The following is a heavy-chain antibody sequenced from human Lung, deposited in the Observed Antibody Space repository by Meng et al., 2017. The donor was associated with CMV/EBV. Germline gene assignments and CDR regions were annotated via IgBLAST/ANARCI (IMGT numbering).Heavy chain of an antibody. D-gene: IGHD6-19*01. V-gene: IGHV1-58*01. CDR2: IVVGSGNT. Sequence: SVKVSCKASGFTFTSSAVQWVRQAPGQRLEWIGWIVVGSGNTNYAQKFQERVTITRDMSTSTAYMELSSLRSEDTAVYYCAAGALKEQWLVYYYGMDVWGQGTXVTVSS. J-gene: IGHJ6*02. CDR1: GFTFTSSA. CDR3: AAGALKEQWLVYYYGMDV.